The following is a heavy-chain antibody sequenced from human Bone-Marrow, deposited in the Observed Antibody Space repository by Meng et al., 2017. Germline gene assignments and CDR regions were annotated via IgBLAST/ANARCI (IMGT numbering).Heavy chain of an antibody. J-gene: IGHJ4*02. CDR2: ISYDGSNK. V-gene: IGHV3-30*04. D-gene: IGHD1-26*01. CDR3: ATDRQGVGAPGY. CDR1: GFTFSSYA. Sequence: GESLKISCAASGFTFSSYAMHWVRQAPGKGLEWVAVISYDGSNKYYADSVKGRFTISRDNSKNTLYLQMNSLRAEDTAVYYCATDRQGVGAPGYWGQGTRVTVSS.